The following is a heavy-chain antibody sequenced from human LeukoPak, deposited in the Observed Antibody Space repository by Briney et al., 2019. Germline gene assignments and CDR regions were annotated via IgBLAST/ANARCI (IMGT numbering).Heavy chain of an antibody. CDR3: AKGPDYGDYFDY. D-gene: IGHD4-17*01. CDR1: GFTFSSYG. CDR2: ISYDGSNK. V-gene: IGHV3-30*18. J-gene: IGHJ4*02. Sequence: GGSLRLSCAASGFTFSSYGMHWVRQAPGKGLEWVAVISYDGSNKYYADSVKGRFTISRDNSKNTLYLQMNSLRAEGTAVYYCAKGPDYGDYFDYWGQGTLVTVSS.